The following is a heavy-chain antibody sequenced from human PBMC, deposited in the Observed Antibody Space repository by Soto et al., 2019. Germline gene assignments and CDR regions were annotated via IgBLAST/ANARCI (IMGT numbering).Heavy chain of an antibody. V-gene: IGHV4-38-2*01. Sequence: SETLSLTCAVSGDSISSAYFWAWIRQPPGKGLEWIGSIYHSGTTYYNPSFNSRVTISVDTSKNQFSLKLSSVTAADSAVYCCARGASSGWADDKTSDYWGQGTLVTVSS. J-gene: IGHJ4*02. CDR1: GDSISSAYF. CDR2: IYHSGTT. D-gene: IGHD6-19*01. CDR3: ARGASSGWADDKTSDY.